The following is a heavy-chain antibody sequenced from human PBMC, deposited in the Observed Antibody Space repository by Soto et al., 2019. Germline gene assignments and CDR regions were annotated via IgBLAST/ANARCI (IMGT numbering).Heavy chain of an antibody. CDR1: GFTFSNAW. CDR2: IKSKTDGGTT. Sequence: PGGSLRLSCAASGFTFSNAWMSWVRQAPGKGLEWVGRIKSKTDGGTTDYAAPVKGRFTISRDDSKNTLYLQMNSLKTEDTAVCYCTTARLRGYSYAHYWGQGTLVTVSS. V-gene: IGHV3-15*01. CDR3: TTARLRGYSYAHY. D-gene: IGHD5-18*01. J-gene: IGHJ4*02.